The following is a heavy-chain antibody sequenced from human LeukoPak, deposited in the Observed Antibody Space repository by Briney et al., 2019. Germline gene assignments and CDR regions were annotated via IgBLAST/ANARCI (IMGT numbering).Heavy chain of an antibody. V-gene: IGHV4-31*03. Sequence: SETLSLTCTVSGGSIASDNYFWSWIRQHPEKGLEWIGYIFYSGTAYYNPSLTSRVTISVDTSKNQFSLKLNSVIAADTAVYYCAREVNEPASTDAFDIWGQGTMVTVSS. CDR3: AREVNEPASTDAFDI. J-gene: IGHJ3*02. CDR2: IFYSGTA. D-gene: IGHD1-14*01. CDR1: GGSIASDNYF.